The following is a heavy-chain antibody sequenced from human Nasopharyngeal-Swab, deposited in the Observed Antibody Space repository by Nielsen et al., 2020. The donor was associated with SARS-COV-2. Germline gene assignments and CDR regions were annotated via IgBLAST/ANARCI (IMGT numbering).Heavy chain of an antibody. Sequence: GESPKISCAASGFTFDDHGMSWVRQAPGKGLEWVSGINWNGGSTGYADSVKGRFTISRDNAKNSLYLQMNSLRDEDTAVYYCAREGIYSYFDQWGQGTLVTVSS. CDR2: INWNGGST. CDR3: AREGIYSYFDQ. V-gene: IGHV3-20*04. J-gene: IGHJ4*02. CDR1: GFTFDDHG. D-gene: IGHD4-11*01.